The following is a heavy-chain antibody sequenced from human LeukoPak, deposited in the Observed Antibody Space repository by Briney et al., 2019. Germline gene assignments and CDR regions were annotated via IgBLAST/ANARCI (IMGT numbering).Heavy chain of an antibody. V-gene: IGHV2-5*01. CDR1: GVSLTTSGVG. J-gene: IGHJ4*02. D-gene: IGHD4-11*01. Sequence: SGPTLVKPTQTLTLTCTFSGVSLTTSGVGMGWIRQPPGKAREWLALFYSNDDKRFSPSLKSRLTILKDTSKNQVVLTMTNMDPVDTATYSCTHRRHDYSAGNDDWGQGNLVTVSS. CDR3: THRRHDYSAGNDD. CDR2: FYSNDDK.